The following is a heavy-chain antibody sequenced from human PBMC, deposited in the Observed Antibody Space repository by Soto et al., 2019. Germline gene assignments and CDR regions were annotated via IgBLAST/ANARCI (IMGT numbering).Heavy chain of an antibody. CDR1: GFTFNSLS. CDR2: ISHDGRVT. D-gene: IGHD2-21*02. V-gene: IGHV3-30*04. CDR3: AREPYGDGQYFDY. Sequence: QVQLVESGGGMVQPGTSLRLSCAASGFTFNSLSLHWVRQRPDKGLEWVAVISHDGRVTFYADFVKGRLTVSRDNSKNTIYLQVNSQRAEDTAVYYCAREPYGDGQYFDYWGQGTLVTVSS. J-gene: IGHJ4*02.